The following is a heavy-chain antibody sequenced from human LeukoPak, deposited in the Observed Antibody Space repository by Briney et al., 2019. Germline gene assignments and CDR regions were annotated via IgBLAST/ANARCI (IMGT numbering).Heavy chain of an antibody. CDR3: ARAYCSGGDCYSKSNFDS. CDR2: INPDSGVT. J-gene: IGHJ4*02. CDR1: GYAFTAYY. D-gene: IGHD2-15*01. Sequence: GASVKVSCKASGYAFTAYYMHWVRQAPGQGLEWMGWINPDSGVTNYAQKFQGRVTMTRATSITTAYMELSRLRSDDTAIYYCARAYCSGGDCYSKSNFDSWGQGTLVTVSS. V-gene: IGHV1-2*02.